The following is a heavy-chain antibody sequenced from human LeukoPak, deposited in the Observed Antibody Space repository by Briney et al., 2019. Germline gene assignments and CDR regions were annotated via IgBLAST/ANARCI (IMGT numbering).Heavy chain of an antibody. Sequence: ASVKVSCKVSGYTLTELSMHWVRQAPGKGLEWMGGFDPEDGETIYAQKFQGRVTMTGDTSTDTAYMELSSLRSEDPAVYYCATGVVPAISPPYGMDVWGQGTTVTVSS. CDR1: GYTLTELS. J-gene: IGHJ6*02. CDR2: FDPEDGET. CDR3: ATGVVPAISPPYGMDV. D-gene: IGHD2-21*02. V-gene: IGHV1-24*01.